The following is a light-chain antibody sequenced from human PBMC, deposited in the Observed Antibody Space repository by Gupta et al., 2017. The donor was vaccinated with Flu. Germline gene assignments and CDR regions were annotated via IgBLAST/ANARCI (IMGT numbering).Light chain of an antibody. V-gene: IGLV1-51*01. CDR2: DNN. J-gene: IGLJ2*01. CDR1: PSRLGPNY. CDR3: GTWDGSLSVGV. Sequence: SPSRLGPNYVSWFPQFPGTAPQLLLYDNNVRPSGIPDRFSGSTAGTSATLAIAGLQTGDDADYYCGTWDGSLSVGVFGGGTKLIVL.